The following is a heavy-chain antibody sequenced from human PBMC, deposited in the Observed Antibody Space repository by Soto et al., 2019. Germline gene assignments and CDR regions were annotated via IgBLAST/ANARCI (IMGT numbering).Heavy chain of an antibody. J-gene: IGHJ4*02. V-gene: IGHV3-53*02. Sequence: EVQSVETGGGLMQPGGSLRLSCAAAGLTVHSSDMSLALLAPGQWLAWVSVIHPGDRTYYAESVRCRLTISRDNSKSTLYLQVNGLSAEAKAGYYCARDGRDRYGYRVEYRGQGCRGTFSS. D-gene: IGHD5-18*01. CDR3: ARDGRDRYGYRVEY. CDR1: GLTVHSSD. CDR2: IHPGDRT.